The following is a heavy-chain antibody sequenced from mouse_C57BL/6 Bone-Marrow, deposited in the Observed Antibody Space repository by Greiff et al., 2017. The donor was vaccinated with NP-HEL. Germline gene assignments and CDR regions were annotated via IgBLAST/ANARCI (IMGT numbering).Heavy chain of an antibody. D-gene: IGHD2-4*01. CDR1: GYTFTDYY. Sequence: VQLKQSGPELVKPGASVKISCKASGYTFTDYYMNWVKQSHGKSLEWIGVINPNNGGASYNQNFKGKSTLTVDKSSSTAYMGLRSLTSEDSAVYYCAREARDYDSIDYWGQGTTLTVSS. V-gene: IGHV1-26*01. J-gene: IGHJ2*01. CDR3: AREARDYDSIDY. CDR2: INPNNGGA.